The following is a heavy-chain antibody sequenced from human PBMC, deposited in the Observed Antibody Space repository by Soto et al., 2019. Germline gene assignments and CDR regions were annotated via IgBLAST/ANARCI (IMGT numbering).Heavy chain of an antibody. Sequence: PGGSLRLSCEASGITFISYWMHWVRQAPGKGLVWVSRINDDGSGTSYGDSVKGRFTISRDNAKNTVYLQMNSLSAEDTAVYYCATLQMTGPDYWGQGTPVTVSS. CDR1: GITFISYW. J-gene: IGHJ4*02. CDR3: ATLQMTGPDY. CDR2: INDDGSGT. V-gene: IGHV3-74*01.